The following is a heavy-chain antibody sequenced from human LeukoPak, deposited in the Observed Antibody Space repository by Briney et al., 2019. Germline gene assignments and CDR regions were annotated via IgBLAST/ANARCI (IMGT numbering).Heavy chain of an antibody. CDR2: SNPNSGGT. V-gene: IGHV1-2*06. Sequence: ASVKVSCKASGYTFTGYYMHWVRQAPGQGLEWMGRSNPNSGGTNYAQKFQGRVTMTRDTSISTAYMELSRLRSDDTAAYYCARLEEVTSFDYWGQGTLVTVSS. D-gene: IGHD4-17*01. CDR3: ARLEEVTSFDY. J-gene: IGHJ4*02. CDR1: GYTFTGYY.